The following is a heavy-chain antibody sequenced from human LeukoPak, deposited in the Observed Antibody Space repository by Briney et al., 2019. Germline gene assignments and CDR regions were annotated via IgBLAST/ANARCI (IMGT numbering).Heavy chain of an antibody. CDR2: ITGSGGGT. CDR3: AKVAGTSGYNLDY. Sequence: GGSLRLSCAVSGFTFSNYAKSWVRQAAGKGLHWVSAITGSGGGTSYADSVKGRFTISRDNSKNTLYLQMNSLRAEDTAVYYCAKVAGTSGYNLDYWGQGTLVTVSS. D-gene: IGHD3-22*01. V-gene: IGHV3-23*01. CDR1: GFTFSNYA. J-gene: IGHJ4*02.